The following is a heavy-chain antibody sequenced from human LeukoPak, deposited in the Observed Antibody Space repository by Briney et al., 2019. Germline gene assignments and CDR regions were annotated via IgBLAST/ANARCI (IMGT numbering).Heavy chain of an antibody. CDR3: AQNFYDSSGLYFDY. D-gene: IGHD3-22*01. J-gene: IGHJ4*02. Sequence: GGSLRLTCVASGFTFSTYSMNWVRQAPGKGLEWVSSISSSSNYIYYADSVKGRFTISRDNAKNSLYLQMNSLRAADTAVYYCAQNFYDSSGLYFDYWGQGTLVTVSS. CDR2: ISSSSNYI. CDR1: GFTFSTYS. V-gene: IGHV3-21*01.